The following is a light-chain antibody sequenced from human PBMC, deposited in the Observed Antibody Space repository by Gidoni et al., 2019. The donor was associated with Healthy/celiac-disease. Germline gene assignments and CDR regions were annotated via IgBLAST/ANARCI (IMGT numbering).Light chain of an antibody. CDR2: TAS. Sequence: DIQLTQSPSTLSASVGDRVTITCRASQSISSRLAWYQQTPGKAPKLLIYTASSFESGVPSRFSGSGSGTEFTLTISSLQPDDFATYYCQQYYSYSRTFXQXTKVEIK. CDR1: QSISSR. CDR3: QQYYSYSRT. V-gene: IGKV1-5*03. J-gene: IGKJ1*01.